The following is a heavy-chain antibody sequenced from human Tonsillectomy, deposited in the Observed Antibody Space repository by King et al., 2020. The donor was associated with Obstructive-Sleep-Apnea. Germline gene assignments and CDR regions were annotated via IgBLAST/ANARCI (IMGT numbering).Heavy chain of an antibody. CDR1: GFTFGSYG. V-gene: IGHV3-30*03. Sequence: VQLVESGGGVVQPGTSLRLSCATSGFTFGSYGFHCVRQAPGKGLEWLAFISFDSSNILYRDSMKGRITISRDNSKKTVNLQIDTLRGEDTAVYYCAREQMRMTLFGMVINSFSYYGLDVWGQGTTVTVSS. D-gene: IGHD3-22*01. CDR3: AREQMRMTLFGMVINSFSYYGLDV. CDR2: ISFDSSNI. J-gene: IGHJ6*02.